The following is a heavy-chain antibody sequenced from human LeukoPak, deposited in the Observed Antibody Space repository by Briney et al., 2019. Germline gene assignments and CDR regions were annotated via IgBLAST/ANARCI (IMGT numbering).Heavy chain of an antibody. J-gene: IGHJ5*02. V-gene: IGHV4-38-2*02. CDR2: IYHSGST. CDR1: DYSISSAYY. CDR3: ARGRGEGRGISMIRGVRAPSYNWFDP. D-gene: IGHD3-10*01. Sequence: SETLSLTCSVSDYSISSAYYWGWIRQPPGKGLEWIANIYHSGSTYNNPSLKSRVTISIDTSKNQFSLKLSSVTAADTAMYYCARGRGEGRGISMIRGVRAPSYNWFDPWGHGTLVTVSS.